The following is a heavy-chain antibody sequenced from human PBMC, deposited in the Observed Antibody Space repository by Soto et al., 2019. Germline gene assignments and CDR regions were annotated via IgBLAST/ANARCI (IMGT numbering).Heavy chain of an antibody. J-gene: IGHJ4*02. CDR3: ARGWLRDPWMY. Sequence: EVQLVESGGGLVKPGGSLRLSCAASGFIFSSHTMNWVRQVPGKGLEWVSSISARSTYIYYADSLKGRFTISRDNAYNSLYLQVSSLRAEDTAVYYCARGWLRDPWMYWGQGTLVTVYS. CDR2: ISARSTYI. V-gene: IGHV3-21*02. D-gene: IGHD5-12*01. CDR1: GFIFSSHT.